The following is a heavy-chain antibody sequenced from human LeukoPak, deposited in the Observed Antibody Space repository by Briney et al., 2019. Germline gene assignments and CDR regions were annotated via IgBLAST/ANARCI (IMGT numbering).Heavy chain of an antibody. D-gene: IGHD2-2*01. CDR3: AKEHSSYCSSTSCYSWNWFDP. J-gene: IGHJ5*02. V-gene: IGHV3-30*02. Sequence: PGGCLRLSCAASGFTFSSYGMHWVRQAPGKGLEWVAFIRYDGSNKYYADSVKGRFTISRDNSKNTLYLQMNSLRAEDTAVYYCAKEHSSYCSSTSCYSWNWFDPWGQGTLVTVSS. CDR2: IRYDGSNK. CDR1: GFTFSSYG.